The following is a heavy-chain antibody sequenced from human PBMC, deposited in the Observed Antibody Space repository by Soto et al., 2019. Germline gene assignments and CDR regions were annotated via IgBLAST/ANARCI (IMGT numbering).Heavy chain of an antibody. J-gene: IGHJ4*02. V-gene: IGHV1-3*01. CDR3: ARAPILVGVTPYENYFDS. Sequence: ASVKVSCKGSGYTFGRDGMHWVRQAPGQGLEWLAWINAINGDTKYSQRFQGRLTVSRDESTSTAYMEVTSLRSEDTAVYYCARAPILVGVTPYENYFDSWGQGTLVTVSS. CDR1: GYTFGRDG. D-gene: IGHD3-3*01. CDR2: INAINGDT.